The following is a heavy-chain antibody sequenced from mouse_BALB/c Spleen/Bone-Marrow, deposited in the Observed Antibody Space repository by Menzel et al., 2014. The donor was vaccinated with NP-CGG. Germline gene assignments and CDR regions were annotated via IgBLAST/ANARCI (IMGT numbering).Heavy chain of an antibody. CDR3: AGGGYDGGDYYAMDY. CDR2: IFPGSGNT. J-gene: IGHJ4*01. V-gene: IGHV1-66*01. D-gene: IGHD2-14*01. CDR1: GYSFTSYY. Sequence: QVQLQQSGPELVKPGASVKISCKASGYSFTSYYIHWVKQRPGQGLEWIGWIFPGSGNTKYNEKFKGKATLTADTSSSTAYMQLSSLTSEDSAVYFCAGGGYDGGDYYAMDYWGQGTSVTVSS.